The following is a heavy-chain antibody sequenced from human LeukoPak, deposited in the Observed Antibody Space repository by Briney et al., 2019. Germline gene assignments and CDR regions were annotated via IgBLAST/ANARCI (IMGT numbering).Heavy chain of an antibody. D-gene: IGHD2-2*01. J-gene: IGHJ3*02. CDR2: ISSSGSTI. CDR1: GFIFSDYY. CDR3: ARDSGYCSSTSCSSSDAFDI. V-gene: IGHV3-11*01. Sequence: PGGSLRLSCAASGFIFSDYYMSWIRQAPGKGLEWVSYISSSGSTIYYADSVKGRFTISRDNAKNSLYLQMNSLRAEDTAVYYCARDSGYCSSTSCSSSDAFDIWGQGTMVTVSS.